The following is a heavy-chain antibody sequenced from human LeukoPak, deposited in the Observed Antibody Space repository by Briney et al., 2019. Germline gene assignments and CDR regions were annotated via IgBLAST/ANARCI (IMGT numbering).Heavy chain of an antibody. V-gene: IGHV4-4*02. Sequence: SETLSLTCAVSGGSISSSNWWSWVRQPPGKGLEWIGEIYHSGSTNYNPSLKSRVTISVDTSKNQFSLKLSSVTAADTAVYYCARAPKPSNIVLMVYAIHYYYMDVWGKGTTVTVSS. CDR1: GGSISSSNW. CDR2: IYHSGST. D-gene: IGHD2-8*01. J-gene: IGHJ6*03. CDR3: ARAPKPSNIVLMVYAIHYYYMDV.